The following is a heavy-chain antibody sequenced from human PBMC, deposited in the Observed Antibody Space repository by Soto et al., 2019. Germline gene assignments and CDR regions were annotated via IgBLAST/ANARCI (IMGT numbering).Heavy chain of an antibody. V-gene: IGHV3-23*01. D-gene: IGHD3-9*01. Sequence: GGSLRLSCAASGFTFSSYAMSWVRQAPGKGLEWVSAISGSGGSTYYADSVKGRFTISRDNSKNTLYLQMNSLRAEDTAVYYCAKDVGGYDILTGYYKKFDYWGQGTLVTVSS. CDR3: AKDVGGYDILTGYYKKFDY. CDR2: ISGSGGST. J-gene: IGHJ4*02. CDR1: GFTFSSYA.